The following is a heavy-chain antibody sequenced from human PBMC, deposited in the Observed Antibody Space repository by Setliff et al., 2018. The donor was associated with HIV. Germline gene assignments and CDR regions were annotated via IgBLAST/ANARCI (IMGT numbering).Heavy chain of an antibody. V-gene: IGHV4-39*07. J-gene: IGHJ5*02. CDR2: IYYSGNT. CDR3: VRDGTQCSRTTCINWVDP. D-gene: IGHD2-2*01. CDR1: GGSISSSSYY. Sequence: SETLSLTCSISGGSISSSSYYWGWIRQPPGKGLQWIGTIYYSGNTYYTPSLKSRVTMSVDTSRNQFSLKLSSVTAADTAMYYCVRDGTQCSRTTCINWVDPWGQGTLVTVSS.